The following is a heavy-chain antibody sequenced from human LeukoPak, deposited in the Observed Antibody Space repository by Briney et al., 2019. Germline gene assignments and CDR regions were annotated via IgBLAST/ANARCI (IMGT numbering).Heavy chain of an antibody. J-gene: IGHJ5*02. CDR1: GYTFTSYD. D-gene: IGHD6-6*01. Sequence: ASVKVSCKASGYTFTSYDINWVRQATRQGLEWMGWMNPNSGNTGYAQKFQGRVTMTRNTSISTAYMELSRLRSEDTAVYYCARGPRIVARFRFDPGGRGTLVTVS. V-gene: IGHV1-8*01. CDR2: MNPNSGNT. CDR3: ARGPRIVARFRFDP.